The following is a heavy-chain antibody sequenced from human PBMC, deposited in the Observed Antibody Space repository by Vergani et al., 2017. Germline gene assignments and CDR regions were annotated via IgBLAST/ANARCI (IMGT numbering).Heavy chain of an antibody. J-gene: IGHJ4*02. V-gene: IGHV1-69*15. CDR1: GGTFSTYA. CDR3: ARGXGYCSGDSGPNDY. D-gene: IGHD2-15*01. Sequence: QVQLVQSGAAVKKPGSSVKVSCKASGGTFSTYAINWVRQAPGQGLEWMGRIIPMFGTANYAQKFQGRVTITADESTRTGYMELSSLRSEDTAVYYCARGXGYCSGDSGPNDYWGQGTLVTVAS. CDR2: IIPMFGTA.